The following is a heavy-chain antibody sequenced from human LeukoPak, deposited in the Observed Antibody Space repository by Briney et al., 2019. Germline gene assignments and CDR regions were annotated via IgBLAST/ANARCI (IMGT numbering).Heavy chain of an antibody. D-gene: IGHD1-26*01. V-gene: IGHV1-2*06. CDR3: ARINSGSYWGHDAFDM. Sequence: ASVKVSCKASGYTFTGYYIRWVRQAAGQGLEWMGRINPNSGGTNYAQKFQGRVTMTRDTSISTAYMELSRLRSDDTAVYYCARINSGSYWGHDAFDMWGQGTMVTVSS. CDR2: INPNSGGT. J-gene: IGHJ3*02. CDR1: GYTFTGYY.